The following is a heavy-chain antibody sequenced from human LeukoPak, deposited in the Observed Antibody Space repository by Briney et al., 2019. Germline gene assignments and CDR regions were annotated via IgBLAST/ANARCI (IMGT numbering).Heavy chain of an antibody. CDR3: ARHRAYGFGDYYYYDMDV. V-gene: IGHV4-59*01. CDR2: IYYSGST. J-gene: IGHJ6*01. CDR1: GGSISSYY. D-gene: IGHD2-21*01. Sequence: SETLSLTCTVSGGSISSYYWSWIRQPPGKGLEWIGYIYYSGSTNYNPSLKSRVTISVDTSKNQFSLKLSSVTAADTAVYYCARHRAYGFGDYYYYDMDVGGQGTTVTVSS.